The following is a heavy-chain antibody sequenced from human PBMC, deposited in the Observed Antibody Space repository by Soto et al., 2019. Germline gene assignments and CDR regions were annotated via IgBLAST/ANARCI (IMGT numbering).Heavy chain of an antibody. D-gene: IGHD3-16*02. Sequence: LSLTCTVSGGSVSSGSYYWSWIRQPPGKGLEWIGYIYYSGSTNYNPSLKSRVTISVDTSKNQFSLKLSSVTAADTAVYYCARSGRLGELSFDYWGQGTLVTVSS. CDR2: IYYSGST. CDR1: GGSVSSGSYY. J-gene: IGHJ4*02. CDR3: ARSGRLGELSFDY. V-gene: IGHV4-61*01.